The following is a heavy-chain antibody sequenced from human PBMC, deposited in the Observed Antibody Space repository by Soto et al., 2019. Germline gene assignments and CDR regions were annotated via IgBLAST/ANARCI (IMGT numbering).Heavy chain of an antibody. CDR3: ARQGYDFWSGYQNNYYYYGMEV. V-gene: IGHV4-39*01. Sequence: SETLSLTCTFSGGSISSSSYYLGVLHQPPLKVLEWIWSIYYSGSTYYNPSLKSRVTISVDTSKNQFSLKLSSVTAADTAVYYCARQGYDFWSGYQNNYYYYGMEVWGQGTTVTVSS. J-gene: IGHJ6*02. CDR1: GGSISSSSYY. D-gene: IGHD3-3*01. CDR2: IYYSGST.